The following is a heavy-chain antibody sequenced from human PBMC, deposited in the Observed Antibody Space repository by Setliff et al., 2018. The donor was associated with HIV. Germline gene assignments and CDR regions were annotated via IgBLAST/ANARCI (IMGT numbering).Heavy chain of an antibody. CDR3: ARDLGAGPIYYYYYYGMDV. CDR1: GFTFSTYA. V-gene: IGHV3-30*04. D-gene: IGHD3-16*01. CDR2: ISHDGYSK. J-gene: IGHJ6*02. Sequence: GGSLRLSCAASGFTFSTYAMHWVRQAPGKGLEWVAVISHDGYSKYYADSVKGRFTISRDNSKNTLYLQMNSLRAEDTAVNYCARDLGAGPIYYYYYYGMDVWGQGTTVTVSS.